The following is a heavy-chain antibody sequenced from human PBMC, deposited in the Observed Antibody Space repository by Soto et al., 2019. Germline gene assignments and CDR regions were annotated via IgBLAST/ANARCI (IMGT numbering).Heavy chain of an antibody. CDR2: INPSGGST. V-gene: IGHV1-46*01. Sequence: GASVKVSCKASGYTFTSYYMHWVRQAPGQGLEWMGIINPSGGSTSYAQKFQGRVTMTRDTSTSTVYMELSSLRSEDTAVYYCARDPRDTARENWFDPWGQGTLVTVSS. CDR1: GYTFTSYY. CDR3: ARDPRDTARENWFDP. D-gene: IGHD5-18*01. J-gene: IGHJ5*02.